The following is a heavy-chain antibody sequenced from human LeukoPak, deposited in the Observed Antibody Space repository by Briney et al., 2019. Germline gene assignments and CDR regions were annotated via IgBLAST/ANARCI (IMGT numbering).Heavy chain of an antibody. J-gene: IGHJ6*03. CDR1: GYTVTSHD. V-gene: IGHV1-8*01. CDR2: MNLNSGNT. D-gene: IGHD4-11*01. CDR3: ARGPAYSNYGAYYYYYMDV. Sequence: ASGNVSCKAAGYTVTSHDINWLRQATGHGPEWRGWMNLNSGNTGYAQKYQVRVTITRNTSISTAYMELSSLRSEDTAVYYCARGPAYSNYGAYYYYYMDVWDKEPTVSVSS.